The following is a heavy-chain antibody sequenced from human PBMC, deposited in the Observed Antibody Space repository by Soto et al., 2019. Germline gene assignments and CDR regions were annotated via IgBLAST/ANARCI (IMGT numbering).Heavy chain of an antibody. V-gene: IGHV6-1*01. D-gene: IGHD4-17*01. J-gene: IGHJ3*02. CDR2: TFYRSDWHH. Sequence: SQTLSLTCAISGDSISSNTAAWSWIRQSPSRGLEWLGRTFYRSDWHHDYAVSVKSRITITPDTSKNQFSLHLNSVTPEDTAVYFCARDPNPYGGNAGSAFDIWAQGTVVTVSS. CDR3: ARDPNPYGGNAGSAFDI. CDR1: GDSISSNTAA.